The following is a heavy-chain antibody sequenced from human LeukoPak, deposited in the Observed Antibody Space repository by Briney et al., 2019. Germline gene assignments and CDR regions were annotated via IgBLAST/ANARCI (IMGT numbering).Heavy chain of an antibody. J-gene: IGHJ4*02. D-gene: IGHD6-19*01. CDR1: DGSISSYS. CDR3: ATIAVAGHFDY. V-gene: IGHV4-4*07. Sequence: SETLSLTCTVSDGSISSYSWTWIRQPAGKGLEWIGRIFTSGSTNYNPSLKSRVTISLDTSKNQFSLKLSSVTAADTAVYYCATIAVAGHFDYWGQGTLVTVSS. CDR2: IFTSGST.